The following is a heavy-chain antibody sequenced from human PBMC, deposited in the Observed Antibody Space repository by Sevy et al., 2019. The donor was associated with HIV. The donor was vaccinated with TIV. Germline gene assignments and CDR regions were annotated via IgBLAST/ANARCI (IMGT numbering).Heavy chain of an antibody. CDR2: VSSSGNDT. Sequence: GGSLRLSCEASGLTFNKYSMSWVRQAPGKGLEWVSTVSSSGNDTYYPDSVKGRFTISRDNSKNTGYLQMNRLTLDDTAAYYCAKGGGPQSSFDSWGQGVQVTVSS. V-gene: IGHV3-23*01. CDR1: GLTFNKYS. CDR3: AKGGGPQSSFDS. J-gene: IGHJ4*02.